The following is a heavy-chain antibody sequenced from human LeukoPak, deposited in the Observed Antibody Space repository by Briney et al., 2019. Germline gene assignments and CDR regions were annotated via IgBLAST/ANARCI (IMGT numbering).Heavy chain of an antibody. D-gene: IGHD3-22*01. J-gene: IGHJ6*02. V-gene: IGHV1-2*02. CDR3: ARDRYDSVNYYGLDV. CDR1: GYTFTAYY. Sequence: ASVKVSRKASGYTFTAYYIHWVRQAPGQGLEWMGWINPNGGATNYAQSFQGRVTLTWDTSIGTASMELMRLRSDDTAVYYCARDRYDSVNYYGLDVWGQGTTVTVAS. CDR2: INPNGGAT.